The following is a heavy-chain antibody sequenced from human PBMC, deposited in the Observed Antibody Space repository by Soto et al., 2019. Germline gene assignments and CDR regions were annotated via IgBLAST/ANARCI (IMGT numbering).Heavy chain of an antibody. CDR1: GDSISSYF. Sequence: SETLSLTCTVSGDSISSYFWSWIRQPAGKGLGWIGRVHTSGSTTYNPSLKSRVTMSVDTSKSQFSLKLTSVTAADTAVYYCAGEYAVASTAWLVTGGQGTLVTVSS. D-gene: IGHD6-19*01. V-gene: IGHV4-4*07. CDR3: AGEYAVASTAWLVT. CDR2: VHTSGST. J-gene: IGHJ5*02.